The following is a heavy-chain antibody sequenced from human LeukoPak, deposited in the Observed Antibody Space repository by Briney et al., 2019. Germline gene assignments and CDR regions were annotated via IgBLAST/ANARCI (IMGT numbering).Heavy chain of an antibody. J-gene: IGHJ5*02. D-gene: IGHD1-26*01. CDR3: ARGFDIVGAFNWFDP. CDR1: GDSISSGDYY. CDR2: IYYTEST. V-gene: IGHV4-30-4*08. Sequence: SETLSLTCTISGDSISSGDYYWSWIRQPPGKGLEWIGYIYYTESTYYNPSLKSRLTISVDTSKNQFSLNLSSVTAADTAVYYCARGFDIVGAFNWFDPWGQGTLVTVSS.